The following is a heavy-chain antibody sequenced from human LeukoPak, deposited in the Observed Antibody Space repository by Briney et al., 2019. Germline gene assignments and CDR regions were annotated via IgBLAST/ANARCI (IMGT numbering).Heavy chain of an antibody. CDR2: TYYGGDT. D-gene: IGHD6-25*01. Sequence: SGTLSLTCTVSGGSISSSSYYWGWIRQPPGKGLEWIGNTYYGGDTYYNPSLKSRVTISVDTSKNQFSLELNSVTAADTAVYYCAAAFDYWGQGILVTVSS. CDR3: AAAFDY. V-gene: IGHV4-39*01. CDR1: GGSISSSSYY. J-gene: IGHJ4*02.